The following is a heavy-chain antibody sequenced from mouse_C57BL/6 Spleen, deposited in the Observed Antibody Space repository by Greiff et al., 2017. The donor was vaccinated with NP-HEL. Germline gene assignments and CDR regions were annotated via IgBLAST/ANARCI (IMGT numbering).Heavy chain of an antibody. CDR1: GYTFTSYW. J-gene: IGHJ4*01. Sequence: QVQLQQSGAELVMPGASVKLSCKASGYTFTSYWMHWVKQRPGQGLEWIGEIDPSDSYTNYNQKFKGKSTLTVDKSSSTAYMQLSSLTSEDSAVYYCARRGPPEAMDYWGQGTSVTVSS. CDR2: IDPSDSYT. V-gene: IGHV1-69*01. CDR3: ARRGPPEAMDY.